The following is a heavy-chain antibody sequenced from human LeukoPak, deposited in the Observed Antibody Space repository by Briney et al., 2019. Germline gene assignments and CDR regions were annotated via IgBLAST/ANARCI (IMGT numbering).Heavy chain of an antibody. V-gene: IGHV3-48*01. CDR2: ISSSSSSI. CDR3: AAYGFYPY. CDR1: GFTFSSDS. D-gene: IGHD3-3*01. J-gene: IGHJ4*02. Sequence: GESLRLSCAASGFTFSSDSMHWVRQAPGKGLEWVSYISSSSSSIYYADSVRGRFTISRDSAKNSLHLEMNSLRVDDTAIYYCAAYGFYPYWGKGTPVTVSS.